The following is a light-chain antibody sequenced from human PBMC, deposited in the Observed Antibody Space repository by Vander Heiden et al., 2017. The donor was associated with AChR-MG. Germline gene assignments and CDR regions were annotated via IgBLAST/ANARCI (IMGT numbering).Light chain of an antibody. CDR2: GAS. Sequence: PSSLSGSAGERATLSCRASQSISTYLAWYQQKPGKAPRLLMYGASTLATGTPARFSGSGSGTDFTLTISRLQPEDFATYYCQQDNNTPYTFGQGTKLEIK. CDR1: QSISTY. V-gene: IGKV3-15*01. J-gene: IGKJ2*01. CDR3: QQDNNTPYT.